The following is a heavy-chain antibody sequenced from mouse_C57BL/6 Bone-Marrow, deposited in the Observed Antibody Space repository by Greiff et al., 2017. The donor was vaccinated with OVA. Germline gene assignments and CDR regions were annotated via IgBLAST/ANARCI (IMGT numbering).Heavy chain of an antibody. V-gene: IGHV5-6-5*01. J-gene: IGHJ4*01. CDR3: ARVDYDRAYAMDY. CDR2: ISSGGST. D-gene: IGHD2-4*01. CDR1: GFTFSSYA. Sequence: EVQLVESGGGLVKPGGSLKLSCAASGFTFSSYAMSWVRQTPEKRLEWVASISSGGSTYYSDSVKGRFTISRDNARNILYLQMSSLRSEDTAMYYCARVDYDRAYAMDYWGQGTSVTVSS.